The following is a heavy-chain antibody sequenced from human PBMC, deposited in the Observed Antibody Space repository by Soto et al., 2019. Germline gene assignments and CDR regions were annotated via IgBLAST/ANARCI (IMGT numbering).Heavy chain of an antibody. V-gene: IGHV4-59*01. CDR3: ARENYGDFFDY. J-gene: IGHJ4*02. Sequence: PSETLSLTCAVSGASITAYYLSWIRQPPGKGLEWIGYIYYSGSTNYNPSLKSRVTISVDASKNQFSLKLNSVTAADTAVYYCARENYGDFFDYWGQGTLVTVSS. D-gene: IGHD4-17*01. CDR1: GASITAYY. CDR2: IYYSGST.